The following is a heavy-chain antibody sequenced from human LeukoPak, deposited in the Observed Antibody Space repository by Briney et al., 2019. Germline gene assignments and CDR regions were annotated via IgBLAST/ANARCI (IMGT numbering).Heavy chain of an antibody. D-gene: IGHD6-19*01. CDR1: GFTFDDYA. V-gene: IGHV3-9*03. Sequence: TGGSLRLSCEASGFTFDDYAMHWVRQAPGKGLEWVSGINWNSNDIGYADSVKGRFTISRDNAKNSLYLQMNSLRAEDVALYYCAKDNSGWFGHYFDSWGQGTLVTVSS. J-gene: IGHJ4*02. CDR2: INWNSNDI. CDR3: AKDNSGWFGHYFDS.